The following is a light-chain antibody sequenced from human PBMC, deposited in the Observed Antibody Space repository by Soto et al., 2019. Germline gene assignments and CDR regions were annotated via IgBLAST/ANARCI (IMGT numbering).Light chain of an antibody. Sequence: EIVLTQSPGTLSLSPGERATLSCRASQSLTSNYLAWFQQKPGQAPRLLIYGASSRATGIPDRFSGSGSGTDFTLTISRLEPEAFAVYFCQQYGNSYTFGQGTKLEIK. V-gene: IGKV3-20*01. J-gene: IGKJ2*01. CDR1: QSLTSNY. CDR3: QQYGNSYT. CDR2: GAS.